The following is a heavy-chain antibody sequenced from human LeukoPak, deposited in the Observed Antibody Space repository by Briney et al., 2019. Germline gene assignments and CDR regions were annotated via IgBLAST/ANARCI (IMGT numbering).Heavy chain of an antibody. CDR2: IYYSGST. D-gene: IGHD3-22*01. Sequence: PSETLSLTCTVSGGSISSYYWSWIRQPPGKGLEWIGYIYYSGSTNYNPSLKSRVTISVDTSKNQFSLKLSSVTAADTAVYYCVRGGYDYDKRPFDYWGQGTLVTVSS. J-gene: IGHJ4*02. CDR3: VRGGYDYDKRPFDY. CDR1: GGSISSYY. V-gene: IGHV4-59*01.